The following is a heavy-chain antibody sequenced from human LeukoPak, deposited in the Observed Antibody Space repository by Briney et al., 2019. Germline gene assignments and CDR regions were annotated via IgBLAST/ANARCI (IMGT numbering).Heavy chain of an antibody. CDR1: GFTFSSYG. V-gene: IGHV3-30*02. CDR2: IGYDGRNK. Sequence: PPGGSLRLSCTASGFTFSSYGIHWVRQAPGKGLEWVTFIGYDGRNKYYADSVKGRFTISRDNSKNTLYLQMNSLRAEDTAVYYCAKVPTAVVTLEYYFDSWGQGTLVTVSS. CDR3: AKVPTAVVTLEYYFDS. D-gene: IGHD4-23*01. J-gene: IGHJ4*02.